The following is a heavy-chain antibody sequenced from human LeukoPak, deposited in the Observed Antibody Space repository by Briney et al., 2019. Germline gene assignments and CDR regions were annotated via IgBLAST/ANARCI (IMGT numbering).Heavy chain of an antibody. CDR1: GYSISSGYY. Sequence: SETLSLTCTVSGYSISSGYYWGWIRQPPGKGLEWIGSIYHSGSTNYNPSLKSRVTISVDTSKNQFSLKLSSVTAADTAVYYCAREVRGYSYGYYYYYYMDVWGKGTTVTISS. CDR2: IYHSGST. CDR3: AREVRGYSYGYYYYYYMDV. J-gene: IGHJ6*03. D-gene: IGHD5-18*01. V-gene: IGHV4-38-2*02.